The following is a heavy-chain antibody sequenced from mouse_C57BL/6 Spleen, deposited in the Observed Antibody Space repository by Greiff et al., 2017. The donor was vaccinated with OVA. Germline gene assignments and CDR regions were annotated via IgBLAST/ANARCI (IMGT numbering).Heavy chain of an antibody. D-gene: IGHD6-2*01. CDR2: ISSGSSTI. CDR1: GFTFSDYG. Sequence: EVMLVESGGGLVKPGGSLKLSCAASGFTFSDYGMHWVRQAPEKGLEWVAYISSGSSTIYYADTVKGRFTISRDNAKNTLFLQMTSLRSEDTAMYYCARPDSLYAMDYWGQGTSVTVSS. J-gene: IGHJ4*01. V-gene: IGHV5-17*01. CDR3: ARPDSLYAMDY.